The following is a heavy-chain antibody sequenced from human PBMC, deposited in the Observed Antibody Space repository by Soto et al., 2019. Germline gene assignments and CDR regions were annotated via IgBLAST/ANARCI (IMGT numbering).Heavy chain of an antibody. V-gene: IGHV3-48*02. J-gene: IGHJ4*02. CDR3: ARDYYYDSSGYSNFDY. CDR2: ISSSSSTI. Sequence: GGSLRLSCAASGFTFSSYSMNWVRQAPGKGLEWVSYISSSSSTIYYADSVKGRFTISRDNAKNSLYLQMNSLRDEDTAVYYCARDYYYDSSGYSNFDYWGQGTLVTVYS. D-gene: IGHD3-22*01. CDR1: GFTFSSYS.